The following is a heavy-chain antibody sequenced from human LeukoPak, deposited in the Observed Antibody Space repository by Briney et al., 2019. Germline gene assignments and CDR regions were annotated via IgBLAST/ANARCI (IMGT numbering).Heavy chain of an antibody. CDR3: ARGCSSASCYYYYGMDV. CDR1: GGSISSYY. Sequence: PSETLSLTCTVSGGSISSYYWSWIRQPAGKGLEWIGRIYTSGSTNYNPSLKSRVTMSVDTSKNQFSLKLSSVTAAATAVYYCARGCSSASCYYYYGMDVWGQGTTVTVS. D-gene: IGHD2-2*01. CDR2: IYTSGST. V-gene: IGHV4-4*07. J-gene: IGHJ6*02.